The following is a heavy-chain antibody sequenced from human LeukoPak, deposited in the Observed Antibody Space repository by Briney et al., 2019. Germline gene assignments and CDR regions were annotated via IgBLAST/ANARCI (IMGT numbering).Heavy chain of an antibody. CDR1: GFTFSTYA. Sequence: GGSLRLSCAASGFTFSTYAMSWVRQAPGKGLECVSALSGNGNTIYYADSVKGRFTISRDNSKNTLSLQMNSLRAEDTAVYYCARGPNSNWSGLDFWGQGTLLTVSS. CDR2: LSGNGNTI. J-gene: IGHJ4*02. V-gene: IGHV3-23*01. CDR3: ARGPNSNWSGLDF. D-gene: IGHD6-6*01.